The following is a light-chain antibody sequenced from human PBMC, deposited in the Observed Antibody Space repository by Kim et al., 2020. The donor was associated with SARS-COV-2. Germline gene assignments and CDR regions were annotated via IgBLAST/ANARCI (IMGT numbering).Light chain of an antibody. J-gene: IGLJ3*02. CDR2: DNN. V-gene: IGLV1-51*01. CDR3: GTWDSSVSWV. CDR1: NSNIGINY. Sequence: PGQKVTISCYGSNSNIGINYVAWYQHLPGTAPKLLIYDNNKRPSGIPDRFSGSKSGTSATLDITGLQTGDEADYYCGTWDSSVSWVFGGGTQLTVL.